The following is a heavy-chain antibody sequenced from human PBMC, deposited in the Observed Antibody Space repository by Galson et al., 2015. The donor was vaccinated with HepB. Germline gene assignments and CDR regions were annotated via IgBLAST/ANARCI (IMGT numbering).Heavy chain of an antibody. CDR1: GFTFTTYA. CDR2: INNDGGNT. J-gene: IGHJ4*02. D-gene: IGHD6-25*01. Sequence: SLRLSCAASGFTFTTYAMYWVRQTPGKGLEFVSGINNDGGNTYYADSVKGRFTISRDNSKNTLYLQMSRLRAEDTAVYYCVKDPKGYSSGYYVPYFDYWGQGTLVTVSS. CDR3: VKDPKGYSSGYYVPYFDY. V-gene: IGHV3-64D*06.